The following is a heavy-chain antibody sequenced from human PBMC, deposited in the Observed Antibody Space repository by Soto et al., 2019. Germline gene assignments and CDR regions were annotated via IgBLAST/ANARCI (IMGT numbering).Heavy chain of an antibody. J-gene: IGHJ4*02. D-gene: IGHD6-19*01. Sequence: GGALRLSCAASGFTFSSYAMHWVRQAPGKGLERVAVISYDGSNKYYADSVKGRFTISRDNSKNTLYLQMNSLRAEDTAVYYCARAEWLVQPDFDYWGQGTLVTVSS. CDR3: ARAEWLVQPDFDY. CDR2: ISYDGSNK. CDR1: GFTFSSYA. V-gene: IGHV3-30-3*01.